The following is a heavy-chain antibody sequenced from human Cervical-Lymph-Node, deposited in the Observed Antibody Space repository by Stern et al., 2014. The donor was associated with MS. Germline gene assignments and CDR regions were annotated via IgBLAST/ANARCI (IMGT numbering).Heavy chain of an antibody. D-gene: IGHD4-17*01. CDR2: IDHSAST. Sequence: QVQLQQWGAGLLKPSETLSLTCTVHGASSRGYYWSWFRQAPGKGLEWIGEIDHSASTTYNPSLESRVAISMDTSKNEFSLELGSVTVADTAFYFCAYMTSVTSAFKYWGQGTLVSVSS. CDR3: AYMTSVTSAFKY. CDR1: GASSRGYY. V-gene: IGHV4-34*01. J-gene: IGHJ4*02.